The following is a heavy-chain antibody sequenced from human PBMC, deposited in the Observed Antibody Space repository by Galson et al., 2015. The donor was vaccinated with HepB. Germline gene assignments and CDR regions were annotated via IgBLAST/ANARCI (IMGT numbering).Heavy chain of an antibody. Sequence: SVKVSCKASGYTFTSYYMHWVRQAPGQGLEWMGWMNPNSGNTGYAQKFQGRVTMTRNTSISTAYMELSSLRSEDTAVYYCARIYCSSTSCYLDFDYWGQGTLVTVSS. D-gene: IGHD2-2*01. CDR3: ARIYCSSTSCYLDFDY. CDR1: GYTFTSYY. V-gene: IGHV1-8*02. J-gene: IGHJ4*02. CDR2: MNPNSGNT.